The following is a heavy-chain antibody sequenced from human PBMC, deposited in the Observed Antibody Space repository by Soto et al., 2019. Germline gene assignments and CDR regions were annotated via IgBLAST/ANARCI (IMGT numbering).Heavy chain of an antibody. CDR1: GFTVSSNY. CDR2: IYSGGST. J-gene: IGHJ1*01. V-gene: IGHV3-53*01. Sequence: EVQLVESGGGLIQPGGSLRLSCAASGFTVSSNYMSWVRQAPGKGLEWVSVIYSGGSTYYADSVKVRFTISRDNSKNTLYLQTNSLRTKDTAVYYCARDHVYGDYPECFQPWGQGTLVTVSS. CDR3: ARDHVYGDYPECFQP. D-gene: IGHD4-17*01.